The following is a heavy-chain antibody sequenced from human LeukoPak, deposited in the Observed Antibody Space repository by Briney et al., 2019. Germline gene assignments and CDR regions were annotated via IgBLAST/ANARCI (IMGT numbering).Heavy chain of an antibody. Sequence: SETLSLTCTVSGGSIRTYYWTWIRQPPGKGLEWIGYIYYSGSTNYNPSLKSRVTMSVDTSKNQFSLNLNYVTAADTAVYYCARDYDSSGYYWSWGQGTLVTVSS. CDR3: ARDYDSSGYYWS. CDR1: GGSIRTYY. V-gene: IGHV4-59*01. J-gene: IGHJ4*02. D-gene: IGHD3-22*01. CDR2: IYYSGST.